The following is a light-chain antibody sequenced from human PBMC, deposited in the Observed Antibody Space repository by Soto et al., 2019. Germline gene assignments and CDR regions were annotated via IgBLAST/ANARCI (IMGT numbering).Light chain of an antibody. CDR1: SSDVGQYNY. V-gene: IGLV2-8*01. CDR2: EVN. CDR3: SSYAGDTYV. Sequence: QSALTQPPSASGSPGQSVTISCTGTSSDVGQYNYISWYQQHPGKAPKLLTYEVNRRPSGVPDRFSGSKSGNTASLTVSGLQAEDEADYYCSSYAGDTYVFGGGTKVTVL. J-gene: IGLJ1*01.